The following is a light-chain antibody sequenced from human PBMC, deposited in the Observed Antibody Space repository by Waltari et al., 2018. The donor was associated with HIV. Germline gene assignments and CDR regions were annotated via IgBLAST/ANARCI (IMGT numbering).Light chain of an antibody. CDR2: DAS. CDR1: QGISSA. J-gene: IGKJ3*01. V-gene: IGKV1D-13*01. CDR3: QHFNNYPLT. Sequence: AIQLTQSPSSLSASVGDRVTITCRASQGISSALAWYQQTPGKALKLLIYDASTLESGVPSRFRGSGSGTDFTLTISSLQPEDFATYYCQHFNNYPLTFGPGTKVDIK.